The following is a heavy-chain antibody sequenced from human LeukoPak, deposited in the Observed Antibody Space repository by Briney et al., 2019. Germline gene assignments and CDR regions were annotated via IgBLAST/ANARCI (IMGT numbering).Heavy chain of an antibody. V-gene: IGHV3-30*18. CDR2: VTYDGSKA. D-gene: IGHD2-2*01. CDR3: AKDQRTMTRRMDV. J-gene: IGHJ6*02. Sequence: GRSLRLSCAASGFTFRNYGMHWVRQVPGKGLEWLGVVTYDGSKAFYADSVKGRLTISRDNSKNTLYLQMDTLRVEDRAVYFCAKDQRTMTRRMDVWGQGTAVIVSS. CDR1: GFTFRNYG.